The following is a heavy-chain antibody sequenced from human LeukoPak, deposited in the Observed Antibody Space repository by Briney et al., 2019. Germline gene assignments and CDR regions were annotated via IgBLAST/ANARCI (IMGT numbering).Heavy chain of an antibody. CDR3: ARGEYGSGSYHIDY. Sequence: GGSLRLSCAASGFIFSTYDMHWVRQAPGKGLDWVAVISYDGSNPYYADSVKGRFTISRDNAKNSLYLQMNSLRAEDTAVYYCARGEYGSGSYHIDYWGQGTLVTVSS. CDR1: GFIFSTYD. D-gene: IGHD3-10*01. V-gene: IGHV3-30*03. J-gene: IGHJ4*02. CDR2: ISYDGSNP.